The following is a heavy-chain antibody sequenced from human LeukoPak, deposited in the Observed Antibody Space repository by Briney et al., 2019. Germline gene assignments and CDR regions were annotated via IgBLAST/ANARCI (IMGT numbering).Heavy chain of an antibody. CDR2: IIPILGIA. CDR3: ARGRHDYSNHLGY. CDR1: GGTFSSYA. V-gene: IGHV1-69*04. J-gene: IGHJ4*02. Sequence: ASVKVSCKASGGTFSSYAISWVRQAPGQGLEWMGRIIPILGIANYAQKFQGRVTITADKSTSTAYMELSSLRSEGTAVYYCARGRHDYSNHLGYWGQGTLVTVSS. D-gene: IGHD4-11*01.